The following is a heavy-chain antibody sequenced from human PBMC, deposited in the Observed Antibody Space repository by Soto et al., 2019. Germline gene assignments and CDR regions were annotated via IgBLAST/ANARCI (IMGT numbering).Heavy chain of an antibody. D-gene: IGHD2-15*01. CDR3: ARDCSGGSCYSTYYYYGMDV. V-gene: IGHV3-48*03. CDR1: GFTFSSYE. Sequence: VGSLRLSCAASGFTFSSYEMNWVRQAPGKGLAWVSYISSSGSTIYYADSVKGRFTISRDNAKNSLYLQMNSLRAEDTAVYYCARDCSGGSCYSTYYYYGMDVWGQGTTVTVSS. J-gene: IGHJ6*02. CDR2: ISSSGSTI.